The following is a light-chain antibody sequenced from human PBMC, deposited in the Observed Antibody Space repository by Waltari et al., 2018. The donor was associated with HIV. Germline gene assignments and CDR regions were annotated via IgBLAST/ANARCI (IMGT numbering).Light chain of an antibody. V-gene: IGLV2-14*01. CDR1: SSDVGGFHY. CDR2: EVN. Sequence: HSALTQPASVSGSPGQTVPIPCSGTSSDVGGFHYVSWYQHHPGKAPKLMIYEVNNRPSRISSRFSGSKSGNTAYLTISGLQAEDEADYYCSSFSSGNSLEVFGTGTKVTFL. J-gene: IGLJ1*01. CDR3: SSFSSGNSLEV.